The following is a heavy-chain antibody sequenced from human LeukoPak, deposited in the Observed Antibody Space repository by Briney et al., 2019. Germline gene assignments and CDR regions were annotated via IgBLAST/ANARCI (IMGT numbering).Heavy chain of an antibody. V-gene: IGHV3-23*01. CDR2: ISGSGGDT. J-gene: IGHJ4*02. CDR3: AKPREGSGSYYKSFFDS. D-gene: IGHD3-10*01. Sequence: GGSLRLSCAASGFTFSSYAMSWVRQAPGKGLEWVSAISGSGGDTNYADSVKGRFTISRDNSKNTLYLQMNTLRAEDTAVYYCAKPREGSGSYYKSFFDSWGQGTLVTVSS. CDR1: GFTFSSYA.